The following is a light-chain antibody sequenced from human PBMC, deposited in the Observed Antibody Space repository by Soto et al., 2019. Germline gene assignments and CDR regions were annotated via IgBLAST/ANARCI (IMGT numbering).Light chain of an antibody. CDR1: QSVSIN. V-gene: IGKV3-15*01. CDR2: GAS. J-gene: IGKJ4*01. Sequence: EIVMTQSPATLSVSPGERATLSCRASQSVSINLAWYQQKPGQAPRLLIYGASTRATGIPARFSGSGSGTDFTLTISSLEPEDFAVYYCQQRSNWPLTFGGGTKVEIK. CDR3: QQRSNWPLT.